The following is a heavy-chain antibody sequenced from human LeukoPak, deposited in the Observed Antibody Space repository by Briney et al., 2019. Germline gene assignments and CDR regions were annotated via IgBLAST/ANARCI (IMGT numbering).Heavy chain of an antibody. V-gene: IGHV4-61*02. CDR1: GGSISSGSYY. J-gene: IGHJ5*02. Sequence: SETLSLTCTVSGGSISSGSYYWSWIRQPAGKGLEWIGRIYTSGSTNYNPSLKSRVTISVDTSKNQFSLKLSSVTAADTAVYYCARDEGSEQLANWFDPWGQGTLVTVSS. CDR2: IYTSGST. CDR3: ARDEGSEQLANWFDP. D-gene: IGHD6-13*01.